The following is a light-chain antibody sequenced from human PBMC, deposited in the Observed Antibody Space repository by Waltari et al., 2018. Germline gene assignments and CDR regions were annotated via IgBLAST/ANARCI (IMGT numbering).Light chain of an antibody. V-gene: IGLV2-11*01. CDR2: DVT. CDR3: SSYAGNYVA. CDR1: RSDVGGYHF. J-gene: IGLJ2*01. Sequence: QSALTQPRSVSGSPGQSVTISCTGTRSDVGGYHFVSWYHQHPGQAPKLILSDVTKRPAGVPDRFSGSKSGNTASLTISGLQAEDEADYYCSSYAGNYVAFGGGTKLTVL.